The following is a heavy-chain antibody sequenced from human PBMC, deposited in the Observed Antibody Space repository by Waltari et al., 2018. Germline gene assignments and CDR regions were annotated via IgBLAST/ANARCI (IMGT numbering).Heavy chain of an antibody. D-gene: IGHD3-22*01. V-gene: IGHV4-59*01. Sequence: QVQLQESGPGLVKPSETLSLTCTVSGGSISSYYWSWIRQPPGKGLEWIGYIYYSGSTNYTPALRSRVTISVDTAKNHFSLKLISVTAAATAVYYCARITYYYDSSGYSDYYYYSYMDVWGKGTTVTVSS. CDR3: ARITYYYDSSGYSDYYYYSYMDV. J-gene: IGHJ6*03. CDR2: IYYSGST. CDR1: GGSISSYY.